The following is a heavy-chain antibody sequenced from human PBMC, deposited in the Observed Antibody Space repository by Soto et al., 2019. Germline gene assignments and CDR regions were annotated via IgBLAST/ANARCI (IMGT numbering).Heavy chain of an antibody. Sequence: LRLSCEVSGFVLRTYDASWVRQAPGKGLEWLAVIIAWGQTIYSAESARGRFTISRDDAKDTLHLQIDSLTVEDTAVYYCVPRLNPRVPDHWGQGTLVTVSS. CDR1: GFVLRTYD. CDR2: IIAWGQTI. D-gene: IGHD3-16*01. V-gene: IGHV3-23*01. CDR3: VPRLNPRVPDH. J-gene: IGHJ4*02.